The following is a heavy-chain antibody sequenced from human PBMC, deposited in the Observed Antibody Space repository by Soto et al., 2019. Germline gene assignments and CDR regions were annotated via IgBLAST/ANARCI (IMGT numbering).Heavy chain of an antibody. D-gene: IGHD6-13*01. CDR3: AGNIASSGRRYYGMDV. Sequence: QVQLQESGPGLVKPSETLSLTCTVSGGSISSYYWSWIRQPAGKGLAWIGRISTTETTNYNPSLKSRVSMSRDTSKSQVSMKLSSVTAADAAVYYCAGNIASSGRRYYGMDVWGQGTTVTVSS. CDR2: ISTTETT. V-gene: IGHV4-4*07. J-gene: IGHJ6*02. CDR1: GGSISSYY.